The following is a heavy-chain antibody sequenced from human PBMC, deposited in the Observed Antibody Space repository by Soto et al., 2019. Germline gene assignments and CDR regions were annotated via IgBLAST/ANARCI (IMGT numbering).Heavy chain of an antibody. V-gene: IGHV1-8*01. Sequence: QVQLVQSGAEVKKPGASVKVSCKASGYTFTSYDINWVRQATGQGLEWMGWMNPNSGNTGYAQKFQGRVTMTRNTYISTAYMELSSLRSEDTAVYYCARRKYDYVWGSYSPNFDYWGQGTLVTVSS. D-gene: IGHD3-16*01. CDR1: GYTFTSYD. CDR3: ARRKYDYVWGSYSPNFDY. J-gene: IGHJ4*02. CDR2: MNPNSGNT.